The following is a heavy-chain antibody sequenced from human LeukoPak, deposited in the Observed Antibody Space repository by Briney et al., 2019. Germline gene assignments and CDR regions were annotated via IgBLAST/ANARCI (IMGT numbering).Heavy chain of an antibody. J-gene: IGHJ4*02. CDR1: GFTFSSYW. Sequence: GGSLRLSCAASGFTFSSYWMSWVRQAPGKELEWVANIKQDGSEKYYVDSVKGRFTISRDNAKNSLYLQMNSLRAEDTAVYYCARVYVGGYTGTVAGVFDYWGQGTLVTVSS. V-gene: IGHV3-7*01. CDR3: ARVYVGGYTGTVAGVFDY. CDR2: IKQDGSEK. D-gene: IGHD1-14*01.